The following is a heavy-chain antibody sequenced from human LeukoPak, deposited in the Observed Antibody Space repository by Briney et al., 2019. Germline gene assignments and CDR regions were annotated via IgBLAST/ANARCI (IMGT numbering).Heavy chain of an antibody. Sequence: ASVKVSCKASGYTFTGHYMHWVRQAPRQGLEWMGWINPHSGGTNYAQKFQGRVTMTRDTSISTAHMELSRLRSDDTAVYYCARVRYSGFDSDDSDAFDIWGQGTMVTVSS. D-gene: IGHD5-12*01. CDR2: INPHSGGT. V-gene: IGHV1-2*02. CDR1: GYTFTGHY. CDR3: ARVRYSGFDSDDSDAFDI. J-gene: IGHJ3*02.